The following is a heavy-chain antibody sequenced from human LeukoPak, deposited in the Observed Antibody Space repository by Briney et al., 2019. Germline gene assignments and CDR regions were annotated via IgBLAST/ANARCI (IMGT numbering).Heavy chain of an antibody. J-gene: IGHJ4*02. CDR1: GFTFSSYS. Sequence: GSLRLSCAASGFTFSSYSMNWVRQAPGKGLEWVSSISSSSSYIYYADSVKGRFTISRDNAKNSLYLQTNSLRAEDTAVYYCARGIVPAAFDYWGQGTLVTVSS. CDR3: ARGIVPAAFDY. V-gene: IGHV3-21*01. D-gene: IGHD2-2*01. CDR2: ISSSSSYI.